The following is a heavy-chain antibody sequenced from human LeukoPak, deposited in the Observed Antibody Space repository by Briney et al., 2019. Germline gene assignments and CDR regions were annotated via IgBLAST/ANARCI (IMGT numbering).Heavy chain of an antibody. D-gene: IGHD3-3*01. CDR1: GFTFSTDS. J-gene: IGHJ6*02. V-gene: IGHV3-21*01. CDR2: MTPGDTYI. Sequence: GGSLRLSCVASGFTFSTDSMNWFCHAPEQGLEWVSTMTPGDTYIYNADSVKSRFTISRDDAKNSLYLQMSCPRAEDTAVYYCVRVSIIRLGADLLYDVWGQGTTVLVSS. CDR3: VRVSIIRLGADLLYDV.